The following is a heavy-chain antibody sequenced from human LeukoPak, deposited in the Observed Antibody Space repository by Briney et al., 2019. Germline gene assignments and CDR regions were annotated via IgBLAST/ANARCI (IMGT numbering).Heavy chain of an antibody. D-gene: IGHD3-22*01. CDR1: GYTFTSYG. V-gene: IGHV1-18*01. Sequence: ASVKVSCTASGYTFTSYGISWVRQAPGQGLEWMGWISGYNGYTHYAHNLQGRVTMTIDTSTSTAYMELRSLRSDDTAVYYCARDEARYSSGYYPNWFDPWGQGTLVTVSS. J-gene: IGHJ5*02. CDR2: ISGYNGYT. CDR3: ARDEARYSSGYYPNWFDP.